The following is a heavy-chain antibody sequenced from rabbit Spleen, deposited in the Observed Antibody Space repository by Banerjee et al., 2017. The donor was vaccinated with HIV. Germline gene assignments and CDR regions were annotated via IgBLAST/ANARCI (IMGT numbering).Heavy chain of an antibody. V-gene: IGHV1S45*01. D-gene: IGHD8-1*01. CDR1: TFSFGDRDV. Sequence: EQLVESGGGLVQPEGSLTLTCKGSTFSFGDRDVMCWVRQAPGKGLEWIACINTSTGRPVYATWASGRFTISRTSSTTVTLRMTSLTAADTATYFCARDTGSSFSSYGMDLWGPGTLVTVS. CDR3: ARDTGSSFSSYGMDL. J-gene: IGHJ6*01. CDR2: INTSTGRP.